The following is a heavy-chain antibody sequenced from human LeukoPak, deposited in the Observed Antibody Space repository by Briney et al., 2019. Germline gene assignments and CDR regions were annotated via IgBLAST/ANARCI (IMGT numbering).Heavy chain of an antibody. CDR3: AREDSSSWYWFGRWFDP. J-gene: IGHJ5*02. CDR1: GGSISSYY. CDR2: IYYSGST. V-gene: IGHV4-59*12. Sequence: PSETLSLTCTVSGGSISSYYWSWIRQPPGKGLEWIGYIYYSGSTNYNPSLKSRVTISVDTSKNQFSLKLSSVTAADTAVYYCAREDSSSWYWFGRWFDPWGQGTLVTVSS. D-gene: IGHD6-13*01.